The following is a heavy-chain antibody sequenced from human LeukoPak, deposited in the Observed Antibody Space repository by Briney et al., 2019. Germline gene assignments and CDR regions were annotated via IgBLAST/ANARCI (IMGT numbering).Heavy chain of an antibody. CDR1: GYTFSSYA. V-gene: IGHV1-3*01. CDR3: ARGEQWLVSPFDY. D-gene: IGHD6-19*01. Sequence: GASVKVSCKASGYTFSSYAIHWVRQAPGQRPEWMGWIYVGNGNTKYSQKFQDRVTITRDTSANTVYMELTSLRSEDTAVYSCARGEQWLVSPFDYWGQGTLVTLSS. CDR2: IYVGNGNT. J-gene: IGHJ4*02.